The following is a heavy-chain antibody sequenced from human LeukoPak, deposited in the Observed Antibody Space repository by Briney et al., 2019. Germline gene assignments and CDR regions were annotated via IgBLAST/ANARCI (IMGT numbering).Heavy chain of an antibody. CDR3: AKSSRWGSGWKDAFDI. D-gene: IGHD6-19*01. Sequence: GGSLRLSCAASGFTFSSYAMSWVRQAPGKGLEWVSSISSSGVSTYYADSVKGRFTISRDNSKNTLYLQMNSLRAEDTAVYYCAKSSRWGSGWKDAFDIWGQGTMVTVSS. J-gene: IGHJ3*02. CDR2: ISSSGVST. CDR1: GFTFSSYA. V-gene: IGHV3-23*01.